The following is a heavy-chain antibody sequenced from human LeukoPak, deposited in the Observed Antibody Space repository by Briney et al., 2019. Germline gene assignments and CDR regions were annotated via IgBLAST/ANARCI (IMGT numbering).Heavy chain of an antibody. J-gene: IGHJ3*02. CDR3: ARGFRYLDAFDI. CDR1: GYTFTDYY. CDR2: MNPNRGDT. V-gene: IGHV1-2*02. D-gene: IGHD2-15*01. Sequence: ASVKVSCKASGYTFTDYYIHWVRQAPGQGLEWMAWMNPNRGDTTYVQKFQGRVTMTRDTSISTAYMELSRLRSEDTAVYYCARGFRYLDAFDIWGQGTMVTVSS.